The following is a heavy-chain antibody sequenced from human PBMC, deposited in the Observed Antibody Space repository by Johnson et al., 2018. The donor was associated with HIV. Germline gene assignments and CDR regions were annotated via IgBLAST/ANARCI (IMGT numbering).Heavy chain of an antibody. CDR2: ISGSGHST. CDR3: ARGALGAFDI. CDR1: GFTFSSFA. Sequence: VQLVESGGGVVQPGRSLRLSCAASGFTFSSFAMSWVRQAPGKGLEWVSAISGSGHSTYYADSGKGRFTISRDNAKTSLYLQMNSLRAEDTALYYCARGALGAFDIWGQGTMVTVSS. J-gene: IGHJ3*02. D-gene: IGHD3-3*02. V-gene: IGHV3-23*04.